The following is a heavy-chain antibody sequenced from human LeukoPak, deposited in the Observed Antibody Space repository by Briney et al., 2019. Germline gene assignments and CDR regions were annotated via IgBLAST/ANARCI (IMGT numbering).Heavy chain of an antibody. J-gene: IGHJ4*02. CDR3: ARDQTGGSRYYDSSGYTVYYFDY. V-gene: IGHV1-2*02. D-gene: IGHD3-22*01. CDR1: GYTFTGYY. Sequence: HGASVKVSCKASGYTFTGYYMHWVRQAPGQGLEWMGWINPNSGGTNYARKFQGRVTMTRDTSISTAYMELSRLRSDDTAVYYCARDQTGGSRYYDSSGYTVYYFDYWGQGTLVTVSS. CDR2: INPNSGGT.